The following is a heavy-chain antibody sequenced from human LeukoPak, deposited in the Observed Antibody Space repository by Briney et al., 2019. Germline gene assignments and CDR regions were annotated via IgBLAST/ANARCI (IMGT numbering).Heavy chain of an antibody. D-gene: IGHD3-10*01. CDR2: ISYDGSNK. CDR1: GFTFSSYS. V-gene: IGHV3-30*18. CDR3: AKDSYGSQDY. J-gene: IGHJ4*02. Sequence: GGSLRLSCAASGFTFSSYSMTWVRQAPGKGLEWVAVISYDGSNKYYADSVKGRFTISRDNSKNTLYLQMNSLRAEDTAVYYCAKDSYGSQDYWGQGTLVTVSS.